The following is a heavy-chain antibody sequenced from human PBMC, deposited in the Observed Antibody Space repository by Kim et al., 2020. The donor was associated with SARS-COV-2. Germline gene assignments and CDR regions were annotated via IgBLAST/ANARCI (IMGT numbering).Heavy chain of an antibody. CDR3: AGLRGYSYGYIPFDY. V-gene: IGHV4-34*01. CDR2: INHSGST. CDR1: GGSFSGYY. Sequence: SETLSLTCAVYGGSFSGYYWSWIRQPPGKGLEWIGEINHSGSTNYNPSLKSRVTISVDTSKNQFSLKLSSVTAADTAVYYCAGLRGYSYGYIPFDYWGQG. D-gene: IGHD5-18*01. J-gene: IGHJ4*02.